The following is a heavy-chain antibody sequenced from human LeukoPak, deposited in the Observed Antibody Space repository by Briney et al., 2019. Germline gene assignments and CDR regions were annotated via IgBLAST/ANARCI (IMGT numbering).Heavy chain of an antibody. D-gene: IGHD3-10*01. J-gene: IGHJ6*02. Sequence: SETLSLTCTVSGGSISSSSYYWGWIRQPPGKGLEWIGSIYYSGSTYYNPSLKSRVTISVDTSKNQFSLKLSSVTAADTAVYYCARHRFGELSFYGMDVWGQGTTVTLSS. CDR1: GGSISSSSYY. CDR3: ARHRFGELSFYGMDV. CDR2: IYYSGST. V-gene: IGHV4-39*01.